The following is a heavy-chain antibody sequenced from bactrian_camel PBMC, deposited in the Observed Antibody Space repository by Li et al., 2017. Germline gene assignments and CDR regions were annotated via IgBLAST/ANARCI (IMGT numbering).Heavy chain of an antibody. CDR3: AAKWRYDGSCRISSVFGY. CDR1: GNPYDNC. V-gene: IGHV3S63*01. Sequence: HVQLVESGGGFVEAGGSLTLSCAVSGNPYDNCMGWFRQAPEKEREGIASIDNDGATVYADSVKGRFTISLDKAKNTMYLEMNSLKPEDTAMYYCAAKWRYDGSCRISSVFGYWGQGTQVTVS. J-gene: IGHJ6*01. D-gene: IGHD6*01. CDR2: IDNDGAT.